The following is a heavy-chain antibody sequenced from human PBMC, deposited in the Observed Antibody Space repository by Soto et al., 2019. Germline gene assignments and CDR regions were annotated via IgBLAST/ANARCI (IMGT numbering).Heavy chain of an antibody. CDR2: IYYSGST. J-gene: IGHJ6*03. CDR1: GGSISSSSYY. V-gene: IGHV4-39*01. Sequence: SETLSLTCTVSGGSISSSSYYWGWIRQPPGKGLEWIGSIYYSGSTYYNPSLKSRVTISVDTSKNQFSLKLSSVTAADTAVYYCARTNYYGSGSYLLPYYYYYMDVWGKGTTVTVSS. CDR3: ARTNYYGSGSYLLPYYYYYMDV. D-gene: IGHD3-10*01.